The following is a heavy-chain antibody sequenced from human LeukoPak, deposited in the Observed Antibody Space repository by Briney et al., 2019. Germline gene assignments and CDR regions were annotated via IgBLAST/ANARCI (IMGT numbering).Heavy chain of an antibody. CDR3: ARTDDPCSYYYSMDV. CDR1: GYTLTSYK. J-gene: IGHJ6*03. V-gene: IGHV1-46*01. Sequence: ASVKVSCMASGYTLTSYKMHTVRQTPGQGLEGMGIINPSGGSTSYAQTFQGRVTTTRDMSTRTIYIELSRLRSEDTPVYYTARTDDPCSYYYSMDVWGKGTAVTVSS. CDR2: INPSGGST.